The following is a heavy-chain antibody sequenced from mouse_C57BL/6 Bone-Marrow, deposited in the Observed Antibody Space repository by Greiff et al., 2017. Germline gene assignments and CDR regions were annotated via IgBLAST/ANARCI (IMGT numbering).Heavy chain of an antibody. J-gene: IGHJ4*01. CDR2: ISSGGSYT. CDR3: ASPIYYYGRGGAMDY. V-gene: IGHV5-6*01. Sequence: EVQLVESGGDLVKPGGSLKLSCAASGFTFSSYGMSWVRQTPDKRLEWVATISSGGSYTYYPDSVKGRFTISRDNAKNTLYLQMSSLKSEDTAMYYCASPIYYYGRGGAMDYWGQGTSVTVSS. D-gene: IGHD1-1*02. CDR1: GFTFSSYG.